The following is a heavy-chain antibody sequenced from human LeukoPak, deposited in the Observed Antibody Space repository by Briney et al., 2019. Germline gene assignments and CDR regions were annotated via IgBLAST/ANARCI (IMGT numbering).Heavy chain of an antibody. CDR1: GYTFTGYY. CDR2: INPNSGGT. Sequence: GASVKVSCKASGYTFTGYYMHWVRQAPGQGLEWMGWINPNSGGTNYAQKFQGRVTMTRDTSISTAYMELSRLRSDVTAVYYCARVRSAAPSDAFDIWGQGTMVTVSS. J-gene: IGHJ3*02. CDR3: ARVRSAAPSDAFDI. D-gene: IGHD2-2*01. V-gene: IGHV1-2*02.